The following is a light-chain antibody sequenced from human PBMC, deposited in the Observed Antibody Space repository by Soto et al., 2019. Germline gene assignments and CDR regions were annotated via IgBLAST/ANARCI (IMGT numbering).Light chain of an antibody. CDR3: SSYTSSSTRV. Sequence: QSALTQPASVSGSPGQSITISCPGTSSDVGGYNYVSWYQQHPGKAPKLMTYDVSNRPSGVSNRFSGSKSGNTASLTISGLQAEDEADYYCSSYTSSSTRVFGTGTKVTVL. CDR1: SSDVGGYNY. CDR2: DVS. V-gene: IGLV2-14*01. J-gene: IGLJ1*01.